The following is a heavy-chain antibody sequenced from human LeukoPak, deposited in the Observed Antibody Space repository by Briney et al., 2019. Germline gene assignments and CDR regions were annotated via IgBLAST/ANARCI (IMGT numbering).Heavy chain of an antibody. CDR3: ASTLSGTFSEFDY. CDR2: ISKDGTDK. Sequence: GGSLRLSCAASGFTFSTFAMHWVRQAPGKGLEWVAVISKDGTDKYYADSVKGRFTVSRDNSKKMLYLQMNSLRADDTAVYYCASTLSGTFSEFDYWGQGTLVTVSS. CDR1: GFTFSTFA. V-gene: IGHV3-30*01. D-gene: IGHD1-26*01. J-gene: IGHJ4*02.